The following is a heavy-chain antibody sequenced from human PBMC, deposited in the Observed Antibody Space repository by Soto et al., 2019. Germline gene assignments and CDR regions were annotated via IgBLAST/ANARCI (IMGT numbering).Heavy chain of an antibody. Sequence: GVSLRLSCAASGFTFNRNWMHWVRQAPGKGLVWVSRIKNDGSSTSYADSVKGRFSISRDNGKNTLYLQMNSLRVEDTAVYYCAKFDDDYYYMDVWGKGTTVTVSS. CDR2: IKNDGSST. CDR1: GFTFNRNW. J-gene: IGHJ6*03. V-gene: IGHV3-74*01. CDR3: AKFDDDYYYMDV. D-gene: IGHD1-1*01.